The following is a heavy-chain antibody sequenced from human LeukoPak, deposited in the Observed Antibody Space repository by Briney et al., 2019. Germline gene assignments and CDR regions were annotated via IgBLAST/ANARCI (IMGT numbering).Heavy chain of an antibody. V-gene: IGHV1-69*05. CDR3: ARERLRGSGLDY. CDR2: IIPIFGTA. D-gene: IGHD1-26*01. CDR1: VGTFSSYA. J-gene: IGHJ4*02. Sequence: SVKVSCKASVGTFSSYAISWVRQAPGQGLEWMGRIIPIFGTANYAQKFQGRVTITTDESTSTAYMELSSLRSEDTAVYYCARERLRGSGLDYWGQGTLVTVSS.